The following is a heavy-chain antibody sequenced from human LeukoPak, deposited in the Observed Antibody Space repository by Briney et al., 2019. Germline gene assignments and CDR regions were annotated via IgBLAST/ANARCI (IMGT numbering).Heavy chain of an antibody. V-gene: IGHV3-11*01. CDR1: GFTFSDYY. D-gene: IGHD2-21*02. Sequence: GGSLRLSCAASGFTFSDYYMSWIRQTPGKGLEWVSYISSSGSTIYYADSVKGRFTISRDNAKNSLYLQMNSLRAEDTAVYYCARALAYCGGDCSPPFDYWGQGTLVTVSS. CDR2: ISSSGSTI. CDR3: ARALAYCGGDCSPPFDY. J-gene: IGHJ4*02.